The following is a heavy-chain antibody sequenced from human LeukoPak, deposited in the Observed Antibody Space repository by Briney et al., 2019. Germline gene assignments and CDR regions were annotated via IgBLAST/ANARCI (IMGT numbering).Heavy chain of an antibody. CDR1: GFTFSSYA. CDR2: ISGSGGST. J-gene: IGHJ5*02. Sequence: GGSLRLSCAASGFTFSSYAMSWVRQAPGKGLEWVSAISGSGGSTYYADSVKGRFTISRDNAKNSLYLQMNSLRAEDTAVYYCARGDRADNWFDPWGQGTLVTVSS. V-gene: IGHV3-23*01. CDR3: ARGDRADNWFDP.